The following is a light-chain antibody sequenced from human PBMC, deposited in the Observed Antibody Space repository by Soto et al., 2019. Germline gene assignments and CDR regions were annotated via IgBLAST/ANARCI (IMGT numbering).Light chain of an antibody. CDR3: HQYSNSIQ. V-gene: IGKV1-33*01. Sequence: DIHMPPSPPATYASVGSNVTITFQASQDISNYLNWYQQKLGKAPKLLIYDASNLETGVPSRFSGSGSGTDFTFTISSLQPEDIATYYCHQYSNSIQFGQVSRLAI. J-gene: IGKJ5*01. CDR2: DAS. CDR1: QDISNY.